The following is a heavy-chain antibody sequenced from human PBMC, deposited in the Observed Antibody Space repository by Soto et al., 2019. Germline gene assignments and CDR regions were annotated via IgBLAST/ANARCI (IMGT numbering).Heavy chain of an antibody. J-gene: IGHJ5*02. D-gene: IGHD6-13*01. V-gene: IGHV1-3*01. CDR3: VRRHVSATGIDWFDP. CDR1: GYTFTSYG. CDR2: INAANGDT. Sequence: QVQLVQSGTEVKKPGASVKVSCKASGYTFTSYGIHWVRQAPGQRLEWMGWINAANGDTKYSPKFQGRVTITRDTPASTADMELSSLRSKDTAVYYCVRRHVSATGIDWFDPWGQGTLVTVSS.